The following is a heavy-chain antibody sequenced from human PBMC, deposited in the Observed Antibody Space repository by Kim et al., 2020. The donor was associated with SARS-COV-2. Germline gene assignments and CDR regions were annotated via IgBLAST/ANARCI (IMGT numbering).Heavy chain of an antibody. CDR2: TT. J-gene: IGHJ4*02. Sequence: TTDFAQHVRGTLTSAKDDSKNTLYLQMNSLKTEDTAVYYCTTSLVGATDYWGQGTLVTVSS. D-gene: IGHD1-26*01. V-gene: IGHV3-15*01. CDR3: TTSLVGATDY.